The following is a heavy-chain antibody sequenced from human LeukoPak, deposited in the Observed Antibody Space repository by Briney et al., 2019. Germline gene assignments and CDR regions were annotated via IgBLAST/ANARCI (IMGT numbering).Heavy chain of an antibody. V-gene: IGHV1-69*04. CDR3: AREERYCSSTSCYFRYYYYGMDV. Sequence: SVKVSCKASGGTFSSYAISWVRQAPGQGLEWMGRIIPILGIANYAQKFQGRVTITADKSTSTAYMGLSSLRSEDTAVYYCAREERYCSSTSCYFRYYYYGMDVWGQGTTVTVSS. CDR1: GGTFSSYA. J-gene: IGHJ6*02. CDR2: IIPILGIA. D-gene: IGHD2-2*01.